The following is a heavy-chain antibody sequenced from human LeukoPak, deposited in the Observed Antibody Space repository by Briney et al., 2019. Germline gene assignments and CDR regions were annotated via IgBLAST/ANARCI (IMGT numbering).Heavy chain of an antibody. J-gene: IGHJ5*02. V-gene: IGHV3-49*03. CDR2: IRSKAYGGTT. CDR3: TRDRLGYNYRTNWFDP. D-gene: IGHD1-1*01. Sequence: GGSLRLSCAASGFTFSDYYMSWIRQAPGKGLEWVGFIRSKAYGGTTEYAASVKGRFTISRDDSKSIAYLQMNSLKTEDTAVYSCTRDRLGYNYRTNWFDPWGQGTLVTVSS. CDR1: GFTFSDYY.